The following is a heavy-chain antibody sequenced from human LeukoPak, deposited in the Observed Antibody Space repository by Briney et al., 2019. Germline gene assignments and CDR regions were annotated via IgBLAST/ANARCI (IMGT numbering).Heavy chain of an antibody. CDR2: ISYDGSNK. V-gene: IGHV3-30-3*01. J-gene: IGHJ4*02. D-gene: IGHD6-19*01. CDR3: ARGRSGWYLFDY. CDR1: GFTFSSYA. Sequence: GSLRLSCAASGFTFSSYAMHWVRQAPGKGLEWVAVISYDGSNKYYADSVKGRFTISRDCSKNTLYLQMNSLRAEDTAVYYCARGRSGWYLFDYWGQGTLVTVSS.